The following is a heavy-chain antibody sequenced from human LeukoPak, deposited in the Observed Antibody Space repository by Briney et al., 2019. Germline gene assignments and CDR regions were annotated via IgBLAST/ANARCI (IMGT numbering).Heavy chain of an antibody. CDR1: GYSFTNYY. Sequence: GASVKVSCKTSGYSFTNYYMHWVRQAPGQGLEWMGIINPSGGSTNYAQKFQGRVTMTRDTSTSTVYMELSSLRAEDTAVYYCAKDDDLIASSSRTVDYWGQGTLVTVSS. CDR3: AKDDDLIASSSRTVDY. D-gene: IGHD6-6*01. J-gene: IGHJ4*02. CDR2: INPSGGST. V-gene: IGHV1-46*01.